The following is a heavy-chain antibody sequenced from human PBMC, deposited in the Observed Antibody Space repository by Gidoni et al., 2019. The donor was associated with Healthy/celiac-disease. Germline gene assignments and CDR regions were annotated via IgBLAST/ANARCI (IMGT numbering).Heavy chain of an antibody. Sequence: QVQLVQSGAEVKKPGASVKVSCKAAGYTFTSYGISWVRQAPGQGREWMGWSSAYNGNTNYAQKLQGRVTMTTDTSTSTAYMELRSLRSDDTAVYYCARDRYSSGWTAGGYWGQGTLVTVSS. V-gene: IGHV1-18*01. D-gene: IGHD6-19*01. J-gene: IGHJ4*02. CDR2: SSAYNGNT. CDR1: GYTFTSYG. CDR3: ARDRYSSGWTAGGY.